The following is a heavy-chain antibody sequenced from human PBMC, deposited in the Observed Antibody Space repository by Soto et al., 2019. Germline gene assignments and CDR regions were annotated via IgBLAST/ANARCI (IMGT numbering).Heavy chain of an antibody. D-gene: IGHD4-17*01. CDR3: ARGRHDYGDIYFDY. V-gene: IGHV1-3*01. J-gene: IGHJ4*02. Sequence: AAVKVSCKASGYTFTSYAMHWVRQAPGQRLEWMGWINAGNGNTKYSQKFQGRVTITRDTSASTAYMELSSLRSEDTAVYYCARGRHDYGDIYFDYWGQGTLVTVSS. CDR1: GYTFTSYA. CDR2: INAGNGNT.